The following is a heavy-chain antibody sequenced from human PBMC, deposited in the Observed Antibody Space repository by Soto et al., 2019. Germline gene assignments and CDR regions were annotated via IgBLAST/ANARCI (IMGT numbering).Heavy chain of an antibody. D-gene: IGHD3-3*01. Sequence: PWGSLRLSCAASGFTFSSYAMSWVRQAPGKGLEWVSAISGSGGSTYYADSVKGRFTISRDNSKNTLYLQMNSLRAEDTAVYYCAKDHRLGFWSGFLGYWGQGTLVTVSS. CDR2: ISGSGGST. V-gene: IGHV3-23*01. J-gene: IGHJ4*02. CDR3: AKDHRLGFWSGFLGY. CDR1: GFTFSSYA.